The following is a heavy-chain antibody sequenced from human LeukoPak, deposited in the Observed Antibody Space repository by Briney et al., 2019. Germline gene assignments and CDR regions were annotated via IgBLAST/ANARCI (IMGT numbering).Heavy chain of an antibody. CDR3: AGGLLEAQGWLQWLGTVYSMDV. CDR2: MSSRSGII. D-gene: IGHD5-24*01. Sequence: GGSLRLSCVASGFNFSDYYMNWLRQSPGKGLEWISYMSSRSGIIYYADSVKGRFTISRDNARNSLYLQMNSLRVDDTAVYYCAGGLLEAQGWLQWLGTVYSMDVWGQGTPVTVSS. CDR1: GFNFSDYY. J-gene: IGHJ6*02. V-gene: IGHV3-11*01.